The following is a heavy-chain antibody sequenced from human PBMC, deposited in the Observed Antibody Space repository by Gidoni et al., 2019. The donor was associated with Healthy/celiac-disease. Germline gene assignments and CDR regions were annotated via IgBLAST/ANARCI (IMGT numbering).Heavy chain of an antibody. J-gene: IGHJ4*02. V-gene: IGHV4-4*07. CDR3: ARDSLGPWDY. CDR1: GGSISSYY. D-gene: IGHD7-27*01. CDR2: IYTSGST. Sequence: QLQEPGSGLATPPETLSLTCTVPGGSISSYYCSWIRQPAGKGLEWIGRIYTSGSTNYNPSLKSRVTMSVDTSKNQFSLKLSSVTAADTAVYYCARDSLGPWDYWGQGTLVTVSS.